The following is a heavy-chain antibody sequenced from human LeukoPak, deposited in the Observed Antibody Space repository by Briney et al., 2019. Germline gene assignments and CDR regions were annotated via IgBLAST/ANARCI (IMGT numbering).Heavy chain of an antibody. CDR3: ARDNQGDFWSGYYTNYYMDV. Sequence: PGGSLRLSCAASGFSFSSYWVSWVRQAPGKGLEWVANIQQDGSTKYYVDSVKGRFTISRDNAKNSLYLQMNSLRAEDTAVYYCARDNQGDFWSGYYTNYYMDVWGKGTTVTVSS. D-gene: IGHD3-3*01. CDR1: GFSFSSYW. V-gene: IGHV3-7*01. J-gene: IGHJ6*03. CDR2: IQQDGSTK.